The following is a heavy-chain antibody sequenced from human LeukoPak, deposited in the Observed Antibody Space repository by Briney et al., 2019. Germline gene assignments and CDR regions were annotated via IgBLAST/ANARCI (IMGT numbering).Heavy chain of an antibody. CDR1: GYTFTSYA. Sequence: ASVKVSCKASGYTFTSYAMHWVRQAPGQRLEWMGWINAGNGNTKYSQKFQGRVTITRDTSASTAYMELSSLRAEDTAVYYCAKDYYDFWSGYYQEPPTHFDYWGQGTLVTVSS. V-gene: IGHV1-3*01. CDR3: AKDYYDFWSGYYQEPPTHFDY. CDR2: INAGNGNT. D-gene: IGHD3-3*01. J-gene: IGHJ4*02.